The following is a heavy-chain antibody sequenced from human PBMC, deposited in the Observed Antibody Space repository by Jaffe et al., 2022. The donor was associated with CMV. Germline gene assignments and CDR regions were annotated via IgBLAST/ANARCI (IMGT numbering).Heavy chain of an antibody. CDR1: GYTFTGYY. D-gene: IGHD1-26*01. J-gene: IGHJ4*02. CDR2: INPNSGGT. V-gene: IGHV1-2*04. Sequence: QVQLVQSGAEVKKPGASVKVSCKASGYTFTGYYMHWVRQAPGQGLEWMGWINPNSGGTNYAQKFQGWVTMTRDTSISTAYMELSRLRSDDTAVYYCARGVGATKDDWAYFDYWGQGTLVTVSS. CDR3: ARGVGATKDDWAYFDY.